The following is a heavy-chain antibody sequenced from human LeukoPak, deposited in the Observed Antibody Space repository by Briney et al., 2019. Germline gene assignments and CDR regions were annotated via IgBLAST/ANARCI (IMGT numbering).Heavy chain of an antibody. CDR1: GFTFSSYW. CDR3: VRGSNDWIGMDV. D-gene: IGHD3-9*01. CDR2: INSAGSST. Sequence: GGFLRLSCAASGFTFSSYWMHWVRQTPGKGLVCVSRINSAGSSTDYADSVKGRFTISRDNAKNTLYLQMNSLRAEDMAVYYCVRGSNDWIGMDVWGQGTTVTVSS. V-gene: IGHV3-74*01. J-gene: IGHJ6*02.